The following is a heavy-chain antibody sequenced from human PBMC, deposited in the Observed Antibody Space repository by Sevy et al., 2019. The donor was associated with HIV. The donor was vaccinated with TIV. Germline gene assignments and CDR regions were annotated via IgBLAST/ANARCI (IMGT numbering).Heavy chain of an antibody. CDR1: GFTFSSYW. CDR2: IKQDGSEK. V-gene: IGHV3-7*01. CDR3: ARDGPYSSSTSCYGRETGIVDY. D-gene: IGHD2-2*01. J-gene: IGHJ4*02. Sequence: GGSLRLSCAASGFTFSSYWMSWVRQAPGKGLEWVANIKQDGSEKYYVDSVKGRFTISRDNAKNSLYLQMNSLRAEDTAVYYCARDGPYSSSTSCYGRETGIVDYWGQGTLVTLSS.